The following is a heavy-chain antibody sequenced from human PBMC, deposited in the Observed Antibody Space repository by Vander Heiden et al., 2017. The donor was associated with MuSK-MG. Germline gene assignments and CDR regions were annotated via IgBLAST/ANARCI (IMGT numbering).Heavy chain of an antibody. D-gene: IGHD3-10*01. V-gene: IGHV4-34*01. J-gene: IGHJ6*02. CDR2: INHSGST. CDR3: AEGSEGSGSSYGMDV. CDR1: GGSFSGYY. Sequence: QVQLQQWGAGLLKPSETLSLTCAVYGGSFSGYYWSWIRQPPGKGLEWIGEINHSGSTNYNPSLKSRVTISVDTSKNQFSLKLSSVTAADTAVYYCAEGSEGSGSSYGMDVWGQGTTDTVSS.